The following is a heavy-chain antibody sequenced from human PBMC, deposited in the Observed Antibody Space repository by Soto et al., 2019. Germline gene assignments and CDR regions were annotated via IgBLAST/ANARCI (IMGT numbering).Heavy chain of an antibody. Sequence: GESLKISCKASGYIFIDYWIGWVRQMPGKGLEWMGRIDPSDSYTNYSPSFQGHVTISADKSISTAYLQWSSLKASDTAMYYCARQDVVVPAAIYGMDVWGQGTTVTVSS. CDR2: IDPSDSYT. CDR3: ARQDVVVPAAIYGMDV. J-gene: IGHJ6*02. CDR1: GYIFIDYW. D-gene: IGHD2-2*02. V-gene: IGHV5-10-1*01.